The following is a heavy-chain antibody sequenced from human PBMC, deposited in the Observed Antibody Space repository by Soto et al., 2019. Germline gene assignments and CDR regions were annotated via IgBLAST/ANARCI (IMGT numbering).Heavy chain of an antibody. CDR1: GGSISSGDYY. V-gene: IGHV4-30-4*01. CDR2: IYYSGST. CDR3: ARDDGHCISTSCYPMPHYGMDV. Sequence: QVQLQESGPGLVKPSQTLSLTCTVSGGSISSGDYYWSLIRQPPGKGLEWIGYIYYSGSTYYNPSLKSRVTISVDTSKNQFSLKLSSVTAADTAVYYCARDDGHCISTSCYPMPHYGMDVWGQGTTVTVSS. D-gene: IGHD2-2*01. J-gene: IGHJ6*02.